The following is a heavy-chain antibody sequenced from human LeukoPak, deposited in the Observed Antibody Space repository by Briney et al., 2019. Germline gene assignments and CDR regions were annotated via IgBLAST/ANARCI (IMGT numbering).Heavy chain of an antibody. CDR1: GYTFTSYD. J-gene: IGHJ4*02. D-gene: IGHD3-9*01. CDR2: MNPNSGNT. V-gene: IGHV1-8*01. Sequence: ASVKVSCKASGYTFTSYDINWVRQATGQGLEWMGWMNPNSGNTGYAQKFQGRVTMTRNTSISTAYMELSSLRSEDTAVYYCARLYYDILTGNLHFDYWGQGTLVTVSS. CDR3: ARLYYDILTGNLHFDY.